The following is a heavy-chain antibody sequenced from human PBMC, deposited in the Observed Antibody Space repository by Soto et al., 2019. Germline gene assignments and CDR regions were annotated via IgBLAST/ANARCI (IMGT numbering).Heavy chain of an antibody. CDR3: ARAAVKLGATLFDS. J-gene: IGHJ4*02. CDR2: INHSGFT. V-gene: IGHV4-34*01. Sequence: SETLSLTCAVSGGSLRGHYWSWIRQSPEKGLEWVGEINHSGFTNYNPTLKSRVTISRDASKNQFSLRLSSMTAADSAVYFCARAAVKLGATLFDSWGQGTLVTVSS. CDR1: GGSLRGHY. D-gene: IGHD1-26*01.